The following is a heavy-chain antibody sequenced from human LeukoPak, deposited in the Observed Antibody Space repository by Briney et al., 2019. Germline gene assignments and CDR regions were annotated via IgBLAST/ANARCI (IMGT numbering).Heavy chain of an antibody. V-gene: IGHV4-31*03. CDR2: IYYSGST. J-gene: IGHJ1*01. CDR3: ASMEQQEEEYFQH. D-gene: IGHD6-13*01. CDR1: GGSISSGGYY. Sequence: SETLSLTCTVSGGSISSGGYYWSWIRQHPGKGLEWIGYIYYSGSTYYNPSLKSRVTISVDTSKNQFSLKLSSVTAADTAVYYCASMEQQEEEYFQHWGQGTLVTVSS.